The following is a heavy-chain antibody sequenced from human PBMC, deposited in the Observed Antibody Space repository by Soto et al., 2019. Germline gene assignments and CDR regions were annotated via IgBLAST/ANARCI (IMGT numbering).Heavy chain of an antibody. CDR2: ISGSGGST. CDR3: AKDQEVVPAAYYYYYGMDV. D-gene: IGHD2-2*01. J-gene: IGHJ6*02. Sequence: VQLLESGGGLVQPGGSLRLSCAASGFTFSSYAMSWVRQAPGKGLEWVSAISGSGGSTYYADSVKGRFTISRDNSKNTLYLQMNSLRAEDTAVYYCAKDQEVVPAAYYYYYGMDVWGQGTTVTVSS. V-gene: IGHV3-23*01. CDR1: GFTFSSYA.